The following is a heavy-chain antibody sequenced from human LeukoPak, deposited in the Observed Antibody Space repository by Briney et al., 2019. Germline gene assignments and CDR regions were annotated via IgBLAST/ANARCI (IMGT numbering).Heavy chain of an antibody. Sequence: PETLSLTCTVSGGSISSYYWSWIRQPAGKGLEWIGRIYTSGSTNYSPSLKSRVTMSVDTSKNQFSLKLSSVTAADTAMYYCARDAGVLYYYDSSGYYTDPAFDYWGQGTLVTVSS. CDR1: GGSISSYY. CDR3: ARDAGVLYYYDSSGYYTDPAFDY. V-gene: IGHV4-4*07. CDR2: IYTSGST. D-gene: IGHD3-22*01. J-gene: IGHJ4*02.